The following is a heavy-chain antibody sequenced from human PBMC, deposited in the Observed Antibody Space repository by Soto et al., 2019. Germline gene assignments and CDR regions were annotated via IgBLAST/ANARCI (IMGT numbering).Heavy chain of an antibody. Sequence: EVQLLESGGGLVQPGGSLRLSCAASGFTFSSYAMSWVRQAPGKGLEWVSAISGSGGSTYYADSVKGRFTISRDISKNTLYLQMNSLRAEDTAVYYCARERGDYGYFDYWGQGTLVTVSS. J-gene: IGHJ4*02. CDR3: ARERGDYGYFDY. CDR2: ISGSGGST. CDR1: GFTFSSYA. D-gene: IGHD4-17*01. V-gene: IGHV3-23*01.